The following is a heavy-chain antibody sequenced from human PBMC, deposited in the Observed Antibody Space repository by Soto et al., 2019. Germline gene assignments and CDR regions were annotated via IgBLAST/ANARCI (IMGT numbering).Heavy chain of an antibody. V-gene: IGHV3-21*01. J-gene: IGHJ4*02. CDR1: GFTFTAYT. CDR3: ARPFIVGSTTLGY. D-gene: IGHD1-26*01. CDR2: ITRDSNHI. Sequence: GGSLRLSCAASGFTFTAYTINWVRQAPGKGLEWVASITRDSNHIYFADSVKGRFTLSRDNAKNSVYLQMNSLRAEDTAIYFCARPFIVGSTTLGYWGQGTLVTVSS.